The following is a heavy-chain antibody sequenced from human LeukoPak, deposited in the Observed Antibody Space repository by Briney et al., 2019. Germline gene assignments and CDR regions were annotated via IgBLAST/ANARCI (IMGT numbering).Heavy chain of an antibody. V-gene: IGHV3-7*03. CDR3: AKDAQPRSRWFDP. D-gene: IGHD3-16*01. CDR1: GFIFKDYW. Sequence: GGSLRLFCAASGFIFKDYWMIWVRQAPGDGLEWVANIKQDGSEKYYVDSMKGRFTISRDNAKNSLYLQMNTLRAEDTAMYYCAKDAQPRSRWFDPRGQGTLVTVSS. J-gene: IGHJ5*02. CDR2: IKQDGSEK.